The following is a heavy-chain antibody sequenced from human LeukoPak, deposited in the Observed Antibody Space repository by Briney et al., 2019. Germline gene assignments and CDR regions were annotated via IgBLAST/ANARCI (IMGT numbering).Heavy chain of an antibody. CDR1: GDSVTTTNFY. J-gene: IGHJ6*03. D-gene: IGHD6-13*01. CDR3: ARLRVQQLASSYYMDV. V-gene: IGHV4-39*01. CDR2: LYYGVNT. Sequence: SETLSLTCTVSGDSVTTTNFYWGWIRQAPGKGLEWIGSLYYGVNTYYKPSLKSRVTISVDTSLNQFSLILTSVTAADTGVYYCARLRVQQLASSYYMDVWGKGTTVTVSS.